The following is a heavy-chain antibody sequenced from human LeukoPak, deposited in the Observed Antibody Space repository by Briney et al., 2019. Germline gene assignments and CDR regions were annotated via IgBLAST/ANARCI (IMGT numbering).Heavy chain of an antibody. D-gene: IGHD6-13*01. CDR2: ISGSGGDT. CDR1: GFTFSSYA. J-gene: IGHJ4*02. CDR3: ANQQQLDNFDY. Sequence: GVLRLSCAASGFTFSSYAMSWVRQAPGKGLEWVSGISGSGGDTYYADSVKGRFTISRDNSKNTLYLQMNSLRAEDTAVYYCANQQQLDNFDYWGQGTLVTVSS. V-gene: IGHV3-23*01.